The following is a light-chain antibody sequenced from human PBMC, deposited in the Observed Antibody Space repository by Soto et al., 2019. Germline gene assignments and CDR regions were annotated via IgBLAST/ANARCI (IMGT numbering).Light chain of an antibody. CDR1: QSISSF. CDR2: DTS. V-gene: IGKV1-39*01. Sequence: DIQMTQSPPSLSASVGDRVTITCRASQSISSFFNWYQQKSGKAPKLLIYDTSSLQSGVPSRFSGSGSGTDFTLTISSLHPEDFATYYCQQSYTTAWTFGQGTKVEIK. J-gene: IGKJ1*01. CDR3: QQSYTTAWT.